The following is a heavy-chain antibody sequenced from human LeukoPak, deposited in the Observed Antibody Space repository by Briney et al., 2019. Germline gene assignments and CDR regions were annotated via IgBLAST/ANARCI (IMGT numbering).Heavy chain of an antibody. CDR1: GGTFNSYA. CDR3: AADGTD. J-gene: IGHJ4*02. Sequence: GASVKVSCKTSGGTFNSYAINWVRQAPGQGPEWMGGIIPRLGTTKYIQKVQGRMTITTDESTTTAYMELSSLRSEDTAVYYCAADGTDWGQGTLVTVSS. V-gene: IGHV1-69*05. CDR2: IIPRLGTT.